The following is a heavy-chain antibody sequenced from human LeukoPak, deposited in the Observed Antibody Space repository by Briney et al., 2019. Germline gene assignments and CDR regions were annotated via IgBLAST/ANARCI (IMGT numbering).Heavy chain of an antibody. D-gene: IGHD6-13*01. CDR1: GFSLSTSGMC. CDR2: IDWDDDK. V-gene: IGHV2-70*11. J-gene: IGHJ4*02. Sequence: GSGPTLVNPTQTLTLTCSFSGFSLSTSGMCVSWIRQPPGKALEWLARIDWDDDKYYSTSLKTRLTISKDTSKNQVVLTMTNMDPVDTATYYCARTRRISSPYSSSWYYFDSWGQGTLVTVSS. CDR3: ARTRRISSPYSSSWYYFDS.